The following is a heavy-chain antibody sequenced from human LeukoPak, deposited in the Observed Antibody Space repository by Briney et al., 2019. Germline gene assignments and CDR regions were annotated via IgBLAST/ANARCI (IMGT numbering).Heavy chain of an antibody. V-gene: IGHV1-18*01. CDR1: GYTFTSYG. D-gene: IGHD3-22*01. Sequence: GASVKVSCKASGYTFTSYGISWVRQAPGQGLEWMGWISAYNGNTNYAQKLQGRVTMTTDTSTSTAYMELRSLRSDDTAVYYCARDPSPIYYDSSGEDEPFLIFWGQGTLVTVSS. CDR2: ISAYNGNT. CDR3: ARDPSPIYYDSSGEDEPFLIF. J-gene: IGHJ4*02.